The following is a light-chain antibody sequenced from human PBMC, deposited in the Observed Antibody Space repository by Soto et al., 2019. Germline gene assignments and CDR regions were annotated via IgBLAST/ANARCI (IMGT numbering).Light chain of an antibody. CDR1: RTINNY. J-gene: IGKJ1*01. CDR2: TAS. Sequence: DIQMTQSPSSLSASVGDRVTITCRASRTINNYLNWYQQKPGKAPKLLIYTASSLQSGVPSRFSGSGSGTDFTLTISSLQPEDFATYYCQQSSTARAFGQGTKVEI. V-gene: IGKV1-39*01. CDR3: QQSSTARA.